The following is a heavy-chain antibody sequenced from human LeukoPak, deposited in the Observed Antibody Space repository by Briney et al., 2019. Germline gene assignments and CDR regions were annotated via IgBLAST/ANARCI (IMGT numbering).Heavy chain of an antibody. Sequence: ASLKVSCKASGYTFTSYGISWVRQAPGQGLEGMGGMSAYNGNRNYAQKLQGRVTMPTDTSTSTAYLEPRSLRSDDTAVYYCARAERLSYYDSSGYGLFDYWGQGPPVPVSS. V-gene: IGHV1-18*01. D-gene: IGHD3-22*01. CDR1: GYTFTSYG. CDR2: MSAYNGNR. CDR3: ARAERLSYYDSSGYGLFDY. J-gene: IGHJ4*02.